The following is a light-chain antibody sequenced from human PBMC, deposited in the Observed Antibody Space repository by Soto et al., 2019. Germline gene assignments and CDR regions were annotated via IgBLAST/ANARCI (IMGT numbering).Light chain of an antibody. CDR3: QQYKNRPL. J-gene: IGKJ5*01. CDR1: HSVNSH. CDR2: GAS. V-gene: IGKV3-15*01. Sequence: EIMMTQSPATLSGSPGERVTLSCRTSHSVNSHVAWYKQKPGQAPRLLLYGASTRATGIPVRFSGSGVGTEFTLTISSMKSEDFAVYYCQQYKNRPLFGQGTRLEI.